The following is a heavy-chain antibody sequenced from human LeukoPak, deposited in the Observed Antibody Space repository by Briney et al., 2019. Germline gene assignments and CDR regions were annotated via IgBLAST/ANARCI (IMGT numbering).Heavy chain of an antibody. CDR3: ARGDVVGATYYYYYGMDV. D-gene: IGHD1-26*01. CDR1: GFTFSGYG. Sequence: TTGGSLRLSCAASGFTFSGYGMHWVRQPPGKGLEWIGEINHSGSTNYNPSLKSRVTISVDTSKNQFSLKLSSVTAADTAVYYCARGDVVGATYYYYYGMDVWGQGTTVTVSS. J-gene: IGHJ6*02. CDR2: INHSGST. V-gene: IGHV4-34*01.